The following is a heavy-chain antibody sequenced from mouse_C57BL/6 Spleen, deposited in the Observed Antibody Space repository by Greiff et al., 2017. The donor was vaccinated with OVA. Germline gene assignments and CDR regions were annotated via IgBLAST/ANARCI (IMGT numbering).Heavy chain of an antibody. CDR3: VIYCDYPEVELTGYFDC. Sequence: QVQLQQSGPELVKPGASVKISCKASGYTFTDYYINWVKQRPGQGLEWIGWIYPGSGNTKYNEKFKGKATLTVATSSSTAYMQLSRLTSEDSAVYFCVIYCDYPEVELTGYFDCWGQGTTLTVSS. V-gene: IGHV1-84*01. D-gene: IGHD2-4*01. CDR1: GYTFTDYY. CDR2: IYPGSGNT. J-gene: IGHJ2*01.